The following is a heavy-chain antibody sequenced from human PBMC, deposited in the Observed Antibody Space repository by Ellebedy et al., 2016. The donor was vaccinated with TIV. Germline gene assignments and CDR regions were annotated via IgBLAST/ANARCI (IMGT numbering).Heavy chain of an antibody. J-gene: IGHJ4*02. Sequence: PGGSLRLSCAASGFTFSNYAMHWVRQAPGKGLEWVAIISYDGNNKYYADSVKGRFTISRDNSKNTLYLQMNSLRAEDTAVFYCAREWSPLHCGSNCYPGYWGQGILVTVSS. CDR2: ISYDGNNK. V-gene: IGHV3-30*01. CDR3: AREWSPLHCGSNCYPGY. D-gene: IGHD2-21*02. CDR1: GFTFSNYA.